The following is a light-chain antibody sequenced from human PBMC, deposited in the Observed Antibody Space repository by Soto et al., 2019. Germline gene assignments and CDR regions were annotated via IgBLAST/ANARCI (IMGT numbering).Light chain of an antibody. V-gene: IGKV3-15*01. CDR2: GAS. Sequence: EIVMTQSPATLSVPPGERTTLSCRASQSVSSNLAWYQQKPGQAPRLLIYGASTRATGIPARFSGSGSGTEFTLTISSLQSEDFAVYYCQHYNNWPPLFTFGPGTKVDIK. CDR3: QHYNNWPPLFT. CDR1: QSVSSN. J-gene: IGKJ3*01.